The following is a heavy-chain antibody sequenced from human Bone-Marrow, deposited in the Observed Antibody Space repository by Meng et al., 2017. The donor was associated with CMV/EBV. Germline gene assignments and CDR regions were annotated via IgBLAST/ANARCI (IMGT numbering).Heavy chain of an antibody. V-gene: IGHV3-21*05. Sequence: GGSLRLSCAASGFTFSSYSMNWVRQAPGKGLEWVSYISSSSSYIYYADSVKGRFTISRDNAKNSLYLQMNSLRAEDTAVYYCARGPPYYVIYYGMDVWGQGTTVTVSS. CDR1: GFTFSSYS. CDR3: ARGPPYYVIYYGMDV. CDR2: ISSSSSYI. J-gene: IGHJ6*02. D-gene: IGHD3-22*01.